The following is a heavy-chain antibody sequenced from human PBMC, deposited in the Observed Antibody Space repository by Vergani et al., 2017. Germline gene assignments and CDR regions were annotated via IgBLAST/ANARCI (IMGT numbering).Heavy chain of an antibody. Sequence: QVQLVQSGAEVKKPGSSVKVSCKASGGTFSSYAISWVRQAPGQGLEWMGGIIPIFGTANYAQKFQGRVTITADESTSTAYMGLSRLRSEDTSVYYCARAPKTNNVRFLEFNYYYGMDVWGQGTTVTVSS. CDR2: IIPIFGTA. D-gene: IGHD3-3*01. J-gene: IGHJ6*02. V-gene: IGHV1-69*01. CDR1: GGTFSSYA. CDR3: ARAPKTNNVRFLEFNYYYGMDV.